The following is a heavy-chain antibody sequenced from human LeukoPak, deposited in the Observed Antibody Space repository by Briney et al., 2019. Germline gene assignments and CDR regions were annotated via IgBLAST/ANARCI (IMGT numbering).Heavy chain of an antibody. J-gene: IGHJ4*02. V-gene: IGHV3-23*01. CDR1: GFTFSSYG. Sequence: GGSLRLSCTASGFTFSSYGMSWVRQAPGKGLEWVSAISGSGGSTYYADSVKGRFTISRDNSKNTLYLQMNSLRDEDTAVYYCAKDSHWILFDDWGQGTLVTVSS. D-gene: IGHD2-2*03. CDR2: ISGSGGST. CDR3: AKDSHWILFDD.